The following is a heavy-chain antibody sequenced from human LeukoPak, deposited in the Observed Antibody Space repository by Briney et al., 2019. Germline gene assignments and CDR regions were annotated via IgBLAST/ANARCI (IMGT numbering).Heavy chain of an antibody. CDR1: GYTFTSYY. Sequence: ASVKVSCKASGYTFTSYYMHWVRQAPGQGLEWMGVINPSGGSTSYAQKFQGRVTMTRDMSTSTVYMELSSLRSEDTAVYYCARPAPIYCSGGSCYSKAFDIWGQGTMVTVSS. D-gene: IGHD2-15*01. CDR2: INPSGGST. CDR3: ARPAPIYCSGGSCYSKAFDI. J-gene: IGHJ3*02. V-gene: IGHV1-46*01.